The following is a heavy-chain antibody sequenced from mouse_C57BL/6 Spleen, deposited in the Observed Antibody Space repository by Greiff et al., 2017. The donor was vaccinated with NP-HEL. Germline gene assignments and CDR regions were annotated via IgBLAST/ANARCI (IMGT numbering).Heavy chain of an antibody. CDR2: IDPANGDT. CDR1: GFNIKDDY. J-gene: IGHJ4*01. D-gene: IGHD2-1*01. Sequence: VQLKESGAELVRPGASVKLSCKASGFNIKDDYMHWVKQRPEQGLEWIGWIDPANGDTEYASKFKGKATITADTSSHTAYLQLSSLTSEDTAVYYYTRFYYGNYQAMDYWGQGTSVTVSS. V-gene: IGHV14-4*01. CDR3: TRFYYGNYQAMDY.